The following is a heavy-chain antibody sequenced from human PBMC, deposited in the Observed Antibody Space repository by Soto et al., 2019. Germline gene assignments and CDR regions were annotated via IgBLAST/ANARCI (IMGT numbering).Heavy chain of an antibody. J-gene: IGHJ4*02. D-gene: IGHD1-26*01. CDR3: ARQGGPIDY. V-gene: IGHV4-59*08. CDR2: IYYSGST. CDR1: GGSISSYY. Sequence: SETLSLTCTVSGGSISSYYWSWIRQPPGKGLEWIGYIYYSGSTNYNPSLKSRVTISVDTSKNQFSLKLSSVTAADTAVYYCARQGGPIDYWGQGTLVTVSS.